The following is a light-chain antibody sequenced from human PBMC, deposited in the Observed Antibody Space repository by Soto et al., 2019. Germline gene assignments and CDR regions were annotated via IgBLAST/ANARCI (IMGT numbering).Light chain of an antibody. CDR1: SSDVGGYNN. Sequence: QPVLTQPASVSGSPGQSITISCTGTSSDVGGYNNVSWYQQHPGKAPKLMIYDVSNRPSGVSNRFSGSKSGNTASLTISGLQAEDEADYYCSSYTSSSTLGVFGGGTKLTVL. CDR3: SSYTSSSTLGV. V-gene: IGLV2-14*01. CDR2: DVS. J-gene: IGLJ2*01.